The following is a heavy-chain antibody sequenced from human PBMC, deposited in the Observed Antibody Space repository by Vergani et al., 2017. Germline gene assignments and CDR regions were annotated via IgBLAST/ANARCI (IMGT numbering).Heavy chain of an antibody. Sequence: QVQLVESGGGVVQPGRSLRLSCVASGFNFIVFGMHWVRQTPGKGLEWVAVISSDGSNKYYGDSVKGRFTISRDNSKNTVYLQMSSLRAEDTAVYYCAKNGAITGTTRIAFDIWGQGKMVTVSS. J-gene: IGHJ3*02. D-gene: IGHD1-7*01. V-gene: IGHV3-30*18. CDR1: GFNFIVFG. CDR3: AKNGAITGTTRIAFDI. CDR2: ISSDGSNK.